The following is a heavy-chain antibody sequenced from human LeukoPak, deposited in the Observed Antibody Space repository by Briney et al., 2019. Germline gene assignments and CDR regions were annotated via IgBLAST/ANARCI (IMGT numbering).Heavy chain of an antibody. J-gene: IGHJ4*02. CDR1: GYTFTGYY. Sequence: ASVKVSCKASGYTFTGYYMHWVRQAPGQGLEWMGWINPNSGGTNYAQKFQGRVTMTTDTSTSTAYMDLRSLRSDDTAVYYCARAGCRDSSWCPDYWGQGTLVTVSS. V-gene: IGHV1-2*02. CDR2: INPNSGGT. D-gene: IGHD6-13*01. CDR3: ARAGCRDSSWCPDY.